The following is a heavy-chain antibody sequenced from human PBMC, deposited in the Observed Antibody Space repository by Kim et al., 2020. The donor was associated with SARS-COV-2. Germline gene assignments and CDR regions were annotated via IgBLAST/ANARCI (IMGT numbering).Heavy chain of an antibody. Sequence: SETLSLTCTVSGGSISSSSYYWGWIRQPPGKGLEWIGSIYYSGSTYYNPSLKTRVTISVDTSKNQFSLKLSSVTAADTAVYYCARHRFVGYSYGLNWFDPWGQGTLVTVSS. D-gene: IGHD5-18*01. J-gene: IGHJ5*02. CDR1: GGSISSSSYY. CDR2: IYYSGST. V-gene: IGHV4-39*01. CDR3: ARHRFVGYSYGLNWFDP.